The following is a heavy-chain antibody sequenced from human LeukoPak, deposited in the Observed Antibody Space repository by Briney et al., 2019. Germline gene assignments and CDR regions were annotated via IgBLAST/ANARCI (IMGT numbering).Heavy chain of an antibody. D-gene: IGHD6-25*01. CDR2: IIPIFGTA. V-gene: IGHV1-69*06. CDR1: GYTFTGYY. Sequence: SVKVSCKASGYTFTGYYMHWVRQAPGQGLEWMGGIIPIFGTANYAQKFQGRVTITADKSTSTAYMELNSLRSEDTAVYYCARGFEGSGNWFDPWGQGTLVTVSS. CDR3: ARGFEGSGNWFDP. J-gene: IGHJ5*02.